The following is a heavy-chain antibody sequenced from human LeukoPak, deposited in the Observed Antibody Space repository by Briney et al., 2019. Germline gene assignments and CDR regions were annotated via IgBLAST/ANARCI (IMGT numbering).Heavy chain of an antibody. CDR1: GFSFSSYA. D-gene: IGHD3-22*01. J-gene: IGHJ4*02. V-gene: IGHV3-21*01. Sequence: GGSLRLSCAASGFSFSSYAINWVRQAPGKGLEWVSSISPSSSYIHYADSAKGRFTISRDDAKSSLYLQMNSLRAEDTAVYYCARVVTYYYGSSGYSLDFWGQGALVIVSS. CDR2: ISPSSSYI. CDR3: ARVVTYYYGSSGYSLDF.